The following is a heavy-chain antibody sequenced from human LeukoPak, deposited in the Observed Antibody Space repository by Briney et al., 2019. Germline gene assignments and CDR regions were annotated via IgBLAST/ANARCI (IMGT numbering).Heavy chain of an antibody. D-gene: IGHD2-15*01. V-gene: IGHV1-69*06. CDR3: ARGATDIVVAVAATDAFDI. CDR2: IIPIFGTA. CDR1: GGTFSSYA. Sequence: SVKVSCKASGGTFSSYAISWVRQAPGQGLEWMGGIIPIFGTANYAQKFQGRVTITADKSTSTAYMELSSLRSEDTAVHYCARGATDIVVAVAATDAFDIWGQGTMVTVSS. J-gene: IGHJ3*02.